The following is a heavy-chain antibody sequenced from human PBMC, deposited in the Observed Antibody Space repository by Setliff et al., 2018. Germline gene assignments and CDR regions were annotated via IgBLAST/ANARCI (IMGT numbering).Heavy chain of an antibody. CDR1: GYTFRNYA. CDR2: ISVYNGDT. V-gene: IGHV1-18*01. D-gene: IGHD5-18*01. Sequence: ASVKVSCKASGYTFRNYAFAWVRQAPGQGLEWVGWISVYNGDTNYAQKFQGRVTLTTDTSTSTAYMELRSLTSGDSAFYYCARAPSVELVTIRTNSWFTYWGQVTLVTVSS. CDR3: ARAPSVELVTIRTNSWFTY. J-gene: IGHJ4*02.